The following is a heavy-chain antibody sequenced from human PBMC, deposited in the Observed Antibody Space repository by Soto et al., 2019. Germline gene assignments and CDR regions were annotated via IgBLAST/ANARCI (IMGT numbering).Heavy chain of an antibody. CDR1: GGSISNHY. D-gene: IGHD7-27*01. Sequence: QVQLQESGPGLVKPSETLSLTCSVSGGSISNHYWSWIRQPPGKGLEWIGYIYSNGNTNYNPSLKSRVTMSVDTSRNQISLKLTTVTAADTAVYYCTRANWYSEYWGQGTQVTVSS. V-gene: IGHV4-59*11. CDR2: IYSNGNT. J-gene: IGHJ4*02. CDR3: TRANWYSEY.